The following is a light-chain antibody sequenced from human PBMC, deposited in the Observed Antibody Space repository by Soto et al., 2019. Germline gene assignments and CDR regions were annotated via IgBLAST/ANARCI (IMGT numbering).Light chain of an antibody. CDR3: QPRSKAHPRFT. CDR1: QSVSSY. CDR2: DAS. V-gene: IGKV3-11*01. Sequence: EIGLTQSPATLSLSPGERATLSCRASQSVSSYLAWYQKTPGQAPMLLIYDASNRSPGIPDRSSGSGSGTDSTLTTSSLEPEDFAVSYCQPRSKAHPRFTFGAGTKVYIK. J-gene: IGKJ3*01.